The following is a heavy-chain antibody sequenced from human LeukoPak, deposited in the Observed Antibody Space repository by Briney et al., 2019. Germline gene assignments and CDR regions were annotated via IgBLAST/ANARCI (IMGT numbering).Heavy chain of an antibody. V-gene: IGHV3-21*01. J-gene: IGHJ4*02. Sequence: GGSLRLSCAASGFTFSSYSMNWVRQAPGKGLEWVSSISSSSSYIYYADSVKGRFTISRDNAKNSLYLQMNSLRAEATAVSCCARFNGSGSSFDYWGQGTLVTVSS. CDR1: GFTFSSYS. CDR2: ISSSSSYI. CDR3: ARFNGSGSSFDY. D-gene: IGHD3-10*01.